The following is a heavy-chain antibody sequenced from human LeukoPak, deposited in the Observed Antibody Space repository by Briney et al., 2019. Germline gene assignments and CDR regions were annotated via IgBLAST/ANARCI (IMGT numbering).Heavy chain of an antibody. CDR3: ASGGDRFLEWFFDY. Sequence: ASVKVSCKASGGTFSSYAISWVRQAPGQGLEWMGGIIPIFGTANYAQKLQGRVTITADESTSTAYMELSSLRSEDTAVYYCASGGDRFLEWFFDYWGQGTLVTVSS. D-gene: IGHD3-3*01. CDR2: IIPIFGTA. CDR1: GGTFSSYA. J-gene: IGHJ4*02. V-gene: IGHV1-69*13.